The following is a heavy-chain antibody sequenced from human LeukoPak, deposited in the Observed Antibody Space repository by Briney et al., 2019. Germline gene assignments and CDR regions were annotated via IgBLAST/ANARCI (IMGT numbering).Heavy chain of an antibody. Sequence: GGSLRLSCSASGFTFSSYAMHWVRQAPGKGLEYVSAISSNGGSTYYADSVKGRFTISRDNSKNTPYLQMNSLRAEDTAVYYCVKDRVGDYYGSGSFDYWGQGTLVTVSS. CDR1: GFTFSSYA. CDR3: VKDRVGDYYGSGSFDY. CDR2: ISSNGGST. V-gene: IGHV3-64D*06. D-gene: IGHD3-10*01. J-gene: IGHJ4*02.